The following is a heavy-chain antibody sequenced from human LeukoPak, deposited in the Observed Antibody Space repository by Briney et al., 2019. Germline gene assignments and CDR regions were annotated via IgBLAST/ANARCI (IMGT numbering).Heavy chain of an antibody. Sequence: LRLSCAASGFTFSSYWMHWVRQHPGKGLEWVGCIYYTGSTYYNPSLERRVTISVATSKNQFSLKVSSVTAADTAVYFCARTITIFGALGYFDYWGQGTLVTVSS. J-gene: IGHJ4*02. CDR1: GFTFSSYW. V-gene: IGHV4-31*02. CDR3: ARTITIFGALGYFDY. D-gene: IGHD3-3*01. CDR2: IYYTGST.